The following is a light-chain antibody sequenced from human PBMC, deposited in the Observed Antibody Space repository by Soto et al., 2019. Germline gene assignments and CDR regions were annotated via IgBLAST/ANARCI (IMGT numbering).Light chain of an antibody. CDR1: SSDIGGYDS. V-gene: IGLV2-8*01. CDR2: DVS. J-gene: IGLJ1*01. Sequence: ALTQSPSASGSPGQSVTISCTGTSSDIGGYDSVSWYQQHPGKAPKVMIYDVSKRPSGVPDRFSGSKSGNTASLTVSALQAEDEADYYCSSYTDRNNLVFGTGTKLTVL. CDR3: SSYTDRNNLV.